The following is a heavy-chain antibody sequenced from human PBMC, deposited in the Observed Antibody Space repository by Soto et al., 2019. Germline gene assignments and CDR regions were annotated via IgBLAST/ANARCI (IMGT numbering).Heavy chain of an antibody. D-gene: IGHD4-4*01. V-gene: IGHV4-34*01. Sequence: SETLSLTCAVYGGSFSGYYWSWIRQPPGKGLEWIGEINHSGSTNYNPSLKSRVTISVDTSKNQFSLKLSSVTAADTAVYYCARVCNYDHLLRTFDYWGQGTLVTVSS. CDR3: ARVCNYDHLLRTFDY. CDR1: GGSFSGYY. J-gene: IGHJ4*02. CDR2: INHSGST.